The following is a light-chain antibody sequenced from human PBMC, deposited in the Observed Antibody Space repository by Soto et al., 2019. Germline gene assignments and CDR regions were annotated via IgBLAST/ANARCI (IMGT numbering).Light chain of an antibody. CDR1: QTISSW. CDR2: KAS. CDR3: QHYNSYSEA. V-gene: IGKV1-5*03. J-gene: IGKJ1*01. Sequence: DSQRTQSKSTLSGSVGDRVTITCRASQTISSWLAWYQQKPGKAPKLLIYKASTLKSGVPSRFSGSGSGTEFTLTISSLQPDDFATYYCQHYNSYSEAFGQGTKVDI.